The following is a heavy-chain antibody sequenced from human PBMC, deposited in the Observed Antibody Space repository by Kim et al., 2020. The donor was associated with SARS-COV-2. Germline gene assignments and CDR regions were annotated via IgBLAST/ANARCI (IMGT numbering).Heavy chain of an antibody. V-gene: IGHV3-49*04. CDR1: GFTFGDYA. CDR3: TRDRLDFWSGYTLYYYYYMDV. D-gene: IGHD3-3*01. CDR2: IRSKAYGGTT. Sequence: GGSLRLSCTASGFTFGDYAMSWVRQAPGKGLEWVGFIRSKAYGGTTEYAASVKGRFTISRDDSKSIAYLQMNSLKTEDTAVYYRTRDRLDFWSGYTLYYYYYMDVWGKGTTVTVSS. J-gene: IGHJ6*03.